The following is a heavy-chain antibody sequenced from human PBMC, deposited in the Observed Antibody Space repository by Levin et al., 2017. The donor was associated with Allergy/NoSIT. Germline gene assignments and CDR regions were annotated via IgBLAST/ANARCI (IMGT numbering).Heavy chain of an antibody. CDR1: GFTFSNYA. CDR2: ISGSGGST. V-gene: IGHV3-23*01. D-gene: IGHD2-8*01. J-gene: IGHJ6*02. Sequence: GESLKISCAASGFTFSNYAMTWVRQAPGKGLEWVSAISGSGGSTYYADSVKGRFTISRDNSKNTLYLQMNSLRAEDTAIYYCAKVHLRYCTNAVCYSYYYYDGMDVWGQGTTVTVSS. CDR3: AKVHLRYCTNAVCYSYYYYDGMDV.